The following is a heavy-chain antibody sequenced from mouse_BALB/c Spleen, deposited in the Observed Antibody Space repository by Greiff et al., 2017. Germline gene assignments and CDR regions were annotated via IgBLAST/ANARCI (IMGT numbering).Heavy chain of an antibody. Sequence: EVHLVESGGGLVKPGGSLKLSCAASGFTFSDYYMYWVRQTPEKRLEWVATISDGGSYTYYPDSVKGRFTISRDNAKNNLYLQMSSLKSEDTAMYYCAREKECYAMDYWGQGTSVTVSS. CDR1: GFTFSDYY. V-gene: IGHV5-4*02. CDR3: AREKECYAMDY. J-gene: IGHJ4*01. CDR2: ISDGGSYT.